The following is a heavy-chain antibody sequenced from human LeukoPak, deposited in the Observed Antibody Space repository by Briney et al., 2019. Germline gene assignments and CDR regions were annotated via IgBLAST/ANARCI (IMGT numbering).Heavy chain of an antibody. CDR1: GFTFSSYT. CDR2: ISSSSGYI. D-gene: IGHD2-15*01. Sequence: GGSLRLSCAASGFTFSSYTMNWVRQAPGKGLEWVSSISSSSGYIYYADSVRGQFTISRDNAKNSLYLQMNSLRAEDTAVYYCARGSEYCSGGTCYLNWFDPWGQGTLVTVSS. J-gene: IGHJ5*02. CDR3: ARGSEYCSGGTCYLNWFDP. V-gene: IGHV3-21*01.